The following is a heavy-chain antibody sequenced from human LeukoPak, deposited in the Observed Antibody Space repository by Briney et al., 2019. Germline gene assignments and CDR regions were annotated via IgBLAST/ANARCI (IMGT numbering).Heavy chain of an antibody. CDR3: ARDGKMDAFDI. J-gene: IGHJ3*02. V-gene: IGHV3-21*01. D-gene: IGHD1-26*01. Sequence: SSFCHISIHIYYPDSLHRPFTLSRDNAQTSLYLQIHSLRAEDTAVYYCARDGKMDAFDIWGQGTMVTVSS. CDR2: FCHISIHI.